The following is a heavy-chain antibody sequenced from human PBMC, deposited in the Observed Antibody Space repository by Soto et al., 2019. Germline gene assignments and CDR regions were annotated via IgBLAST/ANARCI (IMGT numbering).Heavy chain of an antibody. D-gene: IGHD6-19*01. CDR1: GYTFSNYG. J-gene: IGHJ6*02. V-gene: IGHV1-18*01. Sequence: QVQLVQSGAEVKKPGASVTVSCKTSGYTFSNYGINWVRQAPGQGLEWMGWISVYNGNTNYSQTVQGRVTMTTDTPACTVYMELRSLTPDDTAIYYGSRLMMGGGWFDPNCYHAMDVWGQGTTV. CDR3: SRLMMGGGWFDPNCYHAMDV. CDR2: ISVYNGNT.